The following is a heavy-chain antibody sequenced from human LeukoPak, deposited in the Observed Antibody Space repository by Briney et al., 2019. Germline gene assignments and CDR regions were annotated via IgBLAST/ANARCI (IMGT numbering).Heavy chain of an antibody. Sequence: SETLSLTCTVSGGSISSGDYYWSWIRQPPGKGLEWIGYIYYSGSIYYNSSLKSRVTISLDTSKNQFSLKLSSVTAADTGVYYCASRTYYYDSSGPFNWFDPWGQGTLVTVSS. CDR2: IYYSGSI. CDR1: GGSISSGDYY. D-gene: IGHD3-22*01. V-gene: IGHV4-30-4*08. CDR3: ASRTYYYDSSGPFNWFDP. J-gene: IGHJ5*02.